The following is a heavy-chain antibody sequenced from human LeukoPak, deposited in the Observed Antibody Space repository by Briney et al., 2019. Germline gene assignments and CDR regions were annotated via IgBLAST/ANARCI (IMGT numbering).Heavy chain of an antibody. J-gene: IGHJ6*03. CDR3: ARSHVVVVAAPYYYYYMDV. D-gene: IGHD2-15*01. CDR2: MNPNSGNT. V-gene: IGHV1-8*03. Sequence: GASVKVSCKASGYTFTSYDINWVRQATGQGLEWMGWMNPNSGNTGYAQKFQGRVTITRNTSISTAYMELSSLRSEDTAVYYCARSHVVVVAAPYYYYYMDVWGKGTTVTVSS. CDR1: GYTFTSYD.